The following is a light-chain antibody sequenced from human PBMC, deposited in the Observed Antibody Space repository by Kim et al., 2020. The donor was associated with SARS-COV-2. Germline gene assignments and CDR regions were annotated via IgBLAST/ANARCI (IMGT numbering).Light chain of an antibody. Sequence: GSPGGRVTLSGRASQNVLTFLAWYRQKPGQSPALLIYDSSKRATGVPARVSGSGSGTEFTLSINNLQSEDFAIYYCQQYNGWPLTFGGGTKVDIK. CDR3: QQYNGWPLT. J-gene: IGKJ4*01. CDR2: DSS. V-gene: IGKV3-15*01. CDR1: QNVLTF.